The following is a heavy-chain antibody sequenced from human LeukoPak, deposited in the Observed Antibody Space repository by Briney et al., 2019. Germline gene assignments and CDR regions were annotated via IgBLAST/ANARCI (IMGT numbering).Heavy chain of an antibody. V-gene: IGHV3-7*03. CDR3: ARDKSAGADTGSSFYY. Sequence: GGSLRLSCAASGFTFSDYYMSWIRRAPGKGLEWVASIKQDGSEKYYVDSVKGRYTISRDNAKNSLYLQMNSLRAEDTAVFYCARDKSAGADTGSSFYYWGQGALVTVSS. CDR2: IKQDGSEK. CDR1: GFTFSDYY. J-gene: IGHJ4*02. D-gene: IGHD3-10*01.